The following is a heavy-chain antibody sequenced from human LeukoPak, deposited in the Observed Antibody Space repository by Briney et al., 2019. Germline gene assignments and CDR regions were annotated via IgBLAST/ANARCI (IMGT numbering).Heavy chain of an antibody. D-gene: IGHD1-1*01. Sequence: GGSLTLSCAASALTLNSYCMSWVSQAPGKGMEWVSSISRSRTYYADSVKGRFTISRDNSKNTLYLQMSSLRAEDTAVYYCSKDLRIGTLGYFDYWGQGTLVSVSS. CDR2: ISRSRT. J-gene: IGHJ4*02. CDR1: ALTLNSYC. CDR3: SKDLRIGTLGYFDY. V-gene: IGHV3-23*01.